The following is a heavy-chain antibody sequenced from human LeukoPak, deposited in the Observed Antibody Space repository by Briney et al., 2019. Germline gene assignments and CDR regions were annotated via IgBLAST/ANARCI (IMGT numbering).Heavy chain of an antibody. CDR1: GFTFSTYA. D-gene: IGHD1-1*01. V-gene: IGHV3-23*01. CDR2: ISGSGATT. J-gene: IGHJ6*02. CDR3: AKRIGTLYSGMDV. Sequence: GGSLRLSCAASGFTFSTYAMSWVRQAPGKGLEWVSAISGSGATTYYADSVKGRFTIPRDNSKNTLYLQMNSLRAEDTAIYYCAKRIGTLYSGMDVWGQGTTVTVSS.